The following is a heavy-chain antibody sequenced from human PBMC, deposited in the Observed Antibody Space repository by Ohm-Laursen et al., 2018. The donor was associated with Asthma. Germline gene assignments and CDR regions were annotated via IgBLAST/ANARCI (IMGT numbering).Heavy chain of an antibody. CDR1: GGSISSGSYY. CDR2: IYYTGST. V-gene: IGHV4-31*02. D-gene: IGHD5-18*01. J-gene: IGHJ4*02. CDR3: ARGWGSSYGEYYFDF. Sequence: TLSLTWTVSGGSISSGSYYWSWIRQHPGRGLEWIGYIYYTGSTYYNPSLKSRVTISIDTSKNQFSLNLSSVTAADTAVYYCARGWGSSYGEYYFDFWGQGILVTVSS.